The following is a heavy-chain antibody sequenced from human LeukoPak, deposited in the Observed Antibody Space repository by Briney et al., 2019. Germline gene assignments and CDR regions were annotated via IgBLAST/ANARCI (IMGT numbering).Heavy chain of an antibody. CDR2: MNPNSGDT. J-gene: IGHJ4*02. Sequence: ASVKVSRKASGYTFTSYDINWVRQATGQGLEWMGWMNPNSGDTGYAQKFQGRVTMTRNTSISTAYMELSSLRSEDTAVYYCARGAEFTYHYDSSGYYEGVDYWGQGTLVTVSS. CDR3: ARGAEFTYHYDSSGYYEGVDY. V-gene: IGHV1-8*01. CDR1: GYTFTSYD. D-gene: IGHD3-22*01.